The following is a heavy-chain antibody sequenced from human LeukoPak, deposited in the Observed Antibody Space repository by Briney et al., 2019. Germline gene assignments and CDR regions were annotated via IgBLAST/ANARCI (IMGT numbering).Heavy chain of an antibody. V-gene: IGHV3-74*01. CDR1: GFTFSTYW. D-gene: IGHD1-26*01. CDR2: IKSDGSST. CDR3: ARAAYYRFDY. J-gene: IGHJ4*02. Sequence: GGSLRLSCAASGFTFSTYWMHWVRQAPGKGLVWVSRIKSDGSSTSYADSVKGRFTISRDNAKNMLNLQMNSLRAEDTAIYFCARAAYYRFDYWGQGTLVTVSS.